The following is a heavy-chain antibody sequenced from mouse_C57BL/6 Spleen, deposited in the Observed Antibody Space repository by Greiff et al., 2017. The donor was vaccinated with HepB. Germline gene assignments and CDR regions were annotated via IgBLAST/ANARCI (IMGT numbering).Heavy chain of an antibody. Sequence: VQLQQSGAELVRPGASVTLSCKASGYTFTDYEMHWVKQTPVHGLEWIGAIDPETGGTAYNQKFKGKAILTADKSSSTAYMELRSLTSEDSAVYYCTRHYSTWYFDVWGTGTTVTVSS. V-gene: IGHV1-15*01. CDR2: IDPETGGT. CDR3: TRHYSTWYFDV. CDR1: GYTFTDYE. J-gene: IGHJ1*03. D-gene: IGHD2-5*01.